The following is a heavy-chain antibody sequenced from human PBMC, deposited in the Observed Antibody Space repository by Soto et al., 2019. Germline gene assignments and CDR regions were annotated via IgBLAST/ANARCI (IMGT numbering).Heavy chain of an antibody. CDR2: ISSSSSTI. CDR3: ARDKGRSPLDY. J-gene: IGHJ4*02. V-gene: IGHV3-48*01. D-gene: IGHD2-15*01. CDR1: GFTFSSYS. Sequence: EVQLVESGGGLVQPGGSLRLSCAASGFTFSSYSMNWVRQAPGKGLEWVSYISSSSSTIYYADSVKGRFTISRDNAKNSRYLQINSLRAEDTAVYYCARDKGRSPLDYWGQGTLVTVSS.